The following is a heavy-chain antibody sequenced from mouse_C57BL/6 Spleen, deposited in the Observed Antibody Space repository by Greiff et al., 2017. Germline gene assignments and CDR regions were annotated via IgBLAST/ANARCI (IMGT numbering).Heavy chain of an antibody. Sequence: VKLVESGAELVKPGASVKLSCKASGYTFTEYTINWVKQRSGQGLEWIGVFYPGSGSTKYNEKFKDKATLTADKSSSTAYMERSSLTSEDSAVYYCASHGDDNCGAMDYWGQGTSVTVSS. CDR1: GYTFTEYT. J-gene: IGHJ4*01. CDR3: ASHGDDNCGAMDY. D-gene: IGHD2-1*01. V-gene: IGHV1-62-2*01. CDR2: FYPGSGST.